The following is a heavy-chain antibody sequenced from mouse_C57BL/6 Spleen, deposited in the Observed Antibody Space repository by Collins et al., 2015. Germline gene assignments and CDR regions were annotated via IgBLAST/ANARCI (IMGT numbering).Heavy chain of an antibody. D-gene: IGHD4-1*01. Sequence: FTSYWMHWVKQRPGQGLEWIGMIHPSDSDIKYNQNFKGKATLTVDKSSSTAYMQLSSLTSEDSAVYDCAIWDWDVGFAYWGQGTLVTVSA. CDR2: IHPSDSDI. J-gene: IGHJ3*01. V-gene: IGHV1-74*01. CDR3: AIWDWDVGFAY. CDR1: FTSYW.